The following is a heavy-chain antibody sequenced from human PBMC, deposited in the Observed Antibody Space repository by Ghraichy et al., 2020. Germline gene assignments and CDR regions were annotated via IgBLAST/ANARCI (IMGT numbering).Heavy chain of an antibody. V-gene: IGHV3-30*18. Sequence: GGSLRLSCAASGFTFSDYGMHWIRQAPDKGLEWVAFISYGDGSTKQYADSVKGRFTISRDNSKNTLFLQMDSLRAEDTAVYHCAKDPKLTSNPELDYWGQGTLVTVSS. CDR1: GFTFSDYG. CDR2: ISYGDGSTK. J-gene: IGHJ4*02. D-gene: IGHD1-14*01. CDR3: AKDPKLTSNPELDY.